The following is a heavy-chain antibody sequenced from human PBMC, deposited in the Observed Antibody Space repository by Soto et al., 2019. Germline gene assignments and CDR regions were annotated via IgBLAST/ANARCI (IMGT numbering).Heavy chain of an antibody. Sequence: SPRQSNGQGLEWMGWISAYNGNTNYAQKLQGRVTMTTDTSTSTAYMELRSLRSDATAVYFCARGRAAAGDQFSAFWVQGSLVLVSS. V-gene: IGHV1-18*01. D-gene: IGHD6-13*01. J-gene: IGHJ4*02. CDR2: ISAYNGNT. CDR3: ARGRAAAGDQFSAF.